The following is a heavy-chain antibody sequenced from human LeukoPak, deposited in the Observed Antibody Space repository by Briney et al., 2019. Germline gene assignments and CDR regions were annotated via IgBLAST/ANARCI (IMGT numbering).Heavy chain of an antibody. D-gene: IGHD3-10*01. Sequence: NASETQSLTCTVSGGSISSSSSYWGWIRQPPGKGLEWIGSIYYSGSTYYNPSLKSRVTISVDTSKNQFSLKLSSVTAADTAVYYCARGRGEGRGIAMVRGVRAPSYNWFDPWGHGTQVTVSS. CDR1: GGSISSSSSY. V-gene: IGHV4-39*07. J-gene: IGHJ5*02. CDR3: ARGRGEGRGIAMVRGVRAPSYNWFDP. CDR2: IYYSGST.